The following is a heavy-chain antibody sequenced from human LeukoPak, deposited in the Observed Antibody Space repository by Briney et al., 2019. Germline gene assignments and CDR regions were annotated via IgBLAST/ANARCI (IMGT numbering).Heavy chain of an antibody. V-gene: IGHV3-30*02. CDR1: GFTFSSYG. CDR2: IRYDGSNK. CDR3: AKDWGYSYGEYYFDC. J-gene: IGHJ4*02. Sequence: GGSLRLSCAASGFTFSSYGMHWVRQAPGKGLEWVAFIRYDGSNKYYADSVKGRFTISRDNSKNTLYLQMNSLRAEDTAVYYCAKDWGYSYGEYYFDCWGQGTLVTVSS. D-gene: IGHD5-18*01.